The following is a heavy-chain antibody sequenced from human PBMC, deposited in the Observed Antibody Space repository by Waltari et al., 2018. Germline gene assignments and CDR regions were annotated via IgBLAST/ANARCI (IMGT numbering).Heavy chain of an antibody. V-gene: IGHV3-21*01. D-gene: IGHD4-17*01. CDR3: ARGEKVRSTIPVGYYYMDV. Sequence: EVQLVESGGGLVKPGGSLRLSCAASGFTFSSYSMNWVRQAPGKGLEWVSSISSSSSYIYYADSVKGRFTISRDNAKNSLYLKMNSLRAEDTAVYYCARGEKVRSTIPVGYYYMDVWGKGTTVTVSS. CDR1: GFTFSSYS. CDR2: ISSSSSYI. J-gene: IGHJ6*03.